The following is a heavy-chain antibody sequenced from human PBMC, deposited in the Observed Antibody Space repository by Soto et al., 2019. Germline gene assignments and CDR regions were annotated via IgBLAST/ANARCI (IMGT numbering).Heavy chain of an antibody. CDR3: ARDLSYMNLDY. CDR2: INAYNGNT. Sequence: QVQLVQSGAEVKKPGASVKVSCKASGYTFTNYGIRWVRQAPGQGLEWMGWINAYNGNTNYAQNLQGRVTMTTDTSTSTAYMKLRSLRSDDTAVYYCARDLSYMNLDYWGQGTLVTVSS. V-gene: IGHV1-18*01. CDR1: GYTFTNYG. D-gene: IGHD3-10*01. J-gene: IGHJ4*02.